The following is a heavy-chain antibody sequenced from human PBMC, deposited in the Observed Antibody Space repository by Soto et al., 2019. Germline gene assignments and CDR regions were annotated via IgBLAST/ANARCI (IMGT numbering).Heavy chain of an antibody. D-gene: IGHD6-6*01. Sequence: LRLSFAASGFIFSNFGMHWVRQAPGKGLEWVAGVWYDGSNGVSADSVKGRFTISRDNSKNTLYLQMTSLRAEDTAVYYCARDPRTARASAMDVWGQGTTVTVSS. J-gene: IGHJ6*02. V-gene: IGHV3-33*01. CDR1: GFIFSNFG. CDR3: ARDPRTARASAMDV. CDR2: VWYDGSNG.